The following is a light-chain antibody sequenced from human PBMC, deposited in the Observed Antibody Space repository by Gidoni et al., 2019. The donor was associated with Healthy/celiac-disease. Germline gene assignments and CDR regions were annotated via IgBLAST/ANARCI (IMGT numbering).Light chain of an antibody. J-gene: IGLJ2*01. CDR1: SSNIGSNY. V-gene: IGLV1-47*01. CDR3: AAWDDSLSGVV. CDR2: RNN. Sequence: QSVLPHPPSASGTPGQRVTISCSGSSSNIGSNYVYWYQQLPGTAPKLLIYRNNQRPSGVPDRFSGSKSGTSASLAISGLRSEDEADYYCAAWDDSLSGVVFGGRTKLTVL.